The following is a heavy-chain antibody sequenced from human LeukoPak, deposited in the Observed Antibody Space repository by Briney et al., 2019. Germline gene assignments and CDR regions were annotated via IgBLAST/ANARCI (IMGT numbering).Heavy chain of an antibody. Sequence: VASVKVSCKASGYTFTDYALHWVRQVPGQRLEWMGWINAGNGNTKYSQKFQGRVTITRDTSASTAYMELSSPRSEATAVYYCARRLGYCSGGSCGTGGWFDPWGQGTLVTVSS. V-gene: IGHV1-3*01. CDR1: GYTFTDYA. D-gene: IGHD2-15*01. J-gene: IGHJ5*02. CDR2: INAGNGNT. CDR3: ARRLGYCSGGSCGTGGWFDP.